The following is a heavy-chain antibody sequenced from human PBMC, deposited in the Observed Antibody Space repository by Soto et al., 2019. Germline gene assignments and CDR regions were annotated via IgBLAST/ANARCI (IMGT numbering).Heavy chain of an antibody. CDR3: AKDPQAHRRRGSTPRSVCYFDY. J-gene: IGHJ4*02. D-gene: IGHD3-16*01. CDR1: GFTFSSYA. V-gene: IGHV3-23*01. CDR2: ISGSGGST. Sequence: TGGSLRLSCAASGFTFSSYAMSWVRQAPGKGLEWVSAISGSGGSTYYADSVKGRFTISRDNSKNTLYLQMNSLRAEDTAVYYCAKDPQAHRRRGSTPRSVCYFDYWRQGTLVTVSS.